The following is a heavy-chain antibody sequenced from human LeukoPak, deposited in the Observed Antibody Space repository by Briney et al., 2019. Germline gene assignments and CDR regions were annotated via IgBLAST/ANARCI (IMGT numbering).Heavy chain of an antibody. V-gene: IGHV4-34*01. CDR3: ARGERELIGYSYGSNWFDP. D-gene: IGHD5-18*01. CDR2: INHSGST. Sequence: SETLSLTCAVYGGSFSGYYWSWIRQPPGKGLEWIGEINHSGSTNYNPSLKSRVTISVDTSKNQFSLKLSSVTAADTAVYYCARGERELIGYSYGSNWFDPWGQGTLVTVSS. J-gene: IGHJ5*02. CDR1: GGSFSGYY.